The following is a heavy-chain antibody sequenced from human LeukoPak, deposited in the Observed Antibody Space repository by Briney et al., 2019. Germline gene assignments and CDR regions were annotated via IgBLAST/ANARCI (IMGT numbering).Heavy chain of an antibody. V-gene: IGHV4-59*01. CDR3: ARLPVVSPFFDY. Sequence: SETLSLTCTVSGGSISSYYWSWIRQPPGKGLEWIGYIYYSGSTNYNPSLKSRVTISVDTSKNQFSLKLSSVTAADTAVYYCARLPVVSPFFDYWGQGTLVAVSS. CDR1: GGSISSYY. D-gene: IGHD2-2*01. J-gene: IGHJ4*02. CDR2: IYYSGST.